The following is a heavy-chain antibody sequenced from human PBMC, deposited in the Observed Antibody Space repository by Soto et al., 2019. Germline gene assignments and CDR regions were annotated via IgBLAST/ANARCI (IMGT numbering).Heavy chain of an antibody. D-gene: IGHD6-6*01. V-gene: IGHV3-21*01. Sequence: GGSLRLSCAASGFTFDSYSMNWVRQAPGKGLEWVSSIESSSIYIFYAESVKGRFTISRDNAKSSLYLQMHSLRAEDTAVYYCARAMYSSSSGFDYWGQGTLVTVSS. CDR2: IESSSIYI. CDR3: ARAMYSSSSGFDY. CDR1: GFTFDSYS. J-gene: IGHJ4*02.